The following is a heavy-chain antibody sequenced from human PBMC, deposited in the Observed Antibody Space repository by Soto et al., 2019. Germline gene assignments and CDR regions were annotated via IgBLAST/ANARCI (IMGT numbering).Heavy chain of an antibody. CDR2: IYYSGST. CDR1: GGSISSGGYY. CDR3: ARALYSSFPRYYYYGMVV. V-gene: IGHV4-30-4*01. D-gene: IGHD4-4*01. Sequence: TSETLSLTCTVSGGSISSGGYYWSWIRQPPGKGLEWIGYIYYSGSTYYNPSLKSRVTISVDTSKNQFSLKLSSVTAADTAVYYCARALYSSFPRYYYYGMVVWGQGTTVTVSS. J-gene: IGHJ6*02.